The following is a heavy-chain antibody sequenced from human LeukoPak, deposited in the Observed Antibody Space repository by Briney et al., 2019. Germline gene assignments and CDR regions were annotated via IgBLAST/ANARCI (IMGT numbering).Heavy chain of an antibody. J-gene: IGHJ4*02. CDR2: INPNSGGT. CDR1: GYTFTGYY. V-gene: IGHV1-2*06. Sequence: ASVKVSCKASGYTFTGYYMHWVRQAPGQGLEWMGRINPNSGGTNYAQKFQGRVTMTRDTSISTAYMELSRLRPDDTAVYYCARESPWIQLWLYDYWGQGTLVTVSS. D-gene: IGHD5-18*01. CDR3: ARESPWIQLWLYDY.